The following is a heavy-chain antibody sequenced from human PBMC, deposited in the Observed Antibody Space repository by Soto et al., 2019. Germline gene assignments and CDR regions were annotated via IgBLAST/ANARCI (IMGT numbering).Heavy chain of an antibody. CDR1: GAPISSGGFY. CDR2: IYNSGTT. J-gene: IGHJ5*02. CDR3: AREPISTPRGVTQVDP. D-gene: IGHD3-10*01. Sequence: GAPISSGGFYWSCIRQHPGKSPEWIGYIYNSGTTFYNPSLGSRVTMSLDAAKNHFSLELRSVTVADTAVYYCAREPISTPRGVTQVDPWGQGTQVTVSS. V-gene: IGHV4-31*02.